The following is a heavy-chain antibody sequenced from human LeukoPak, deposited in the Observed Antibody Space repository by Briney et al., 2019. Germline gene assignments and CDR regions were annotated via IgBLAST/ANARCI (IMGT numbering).Heavy chain of an antibody. V-gene: IGHV4-4*02. CDR1: GGSISSSNW. CDR2: IYHSGST. CDR3: ARKGTYSDYWRFPEPKLSYGLDV. Sequence: PSGTLSLTCAVSGGSISSSNWWSRVRQPPGKGLEWIGEIYHSGSTNYNPSLKSRVTISVDKSKNQFSLQLSSVTAADTAVYYCARKGTYSDYWRFPEPKLSYGLDVWGQGTTVTVSS. D-gene: IGHD3-3*01. J-gene: IGHJ6*02.